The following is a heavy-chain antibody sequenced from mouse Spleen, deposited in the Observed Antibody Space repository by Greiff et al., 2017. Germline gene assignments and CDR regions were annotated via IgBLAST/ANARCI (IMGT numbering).Heavy chain of an antibody. CDR1: GFTFSDAW. CDR2: IRNKANNHAT. D-gene: IGHD6-1*01. Sequence: EVQVVESGGGLVQPGGSMKLSCAASGFTFSDAWMDWVRQSPEKGLEWVAEIRNKANNHATYYAESVKGRFTISRDDSKSSVYLQMNSLRAEDTGIYYCTSSPHYYAMDYWGQGTSVTVSS. CDR3: TSSPHYYAMDY. J-gene: IGHJ4*01. V-gene: IGHV6-6*01.